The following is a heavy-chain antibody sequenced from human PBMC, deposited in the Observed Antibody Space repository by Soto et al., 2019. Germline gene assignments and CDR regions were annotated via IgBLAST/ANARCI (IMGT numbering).Heavy chain of an antibody. V-gene: IGHV4-34*01. J-gene: IGHJ6*02. CDR1: GGSFSCYY. Sequence: SETLSLTCAVYGGSFSCYYWSWIRQPPGKGLEWIGEINHSGSTNYNPSLKSRVTISVDTSKNQFSLKLSSVTAADTAVYYCARGPLSIAARYYYYYGMDVWGQGTTVTVSS. CDR2: INHSGST. CDR3: ARGPLSIAARYYYYYGMDV. D-gene: IGHD6-6*01.